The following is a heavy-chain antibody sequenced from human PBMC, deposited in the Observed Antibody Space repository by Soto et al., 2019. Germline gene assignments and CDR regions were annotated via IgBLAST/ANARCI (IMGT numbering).Heavy chain of an antibody. CDR2: IIPIFGTA. J-gene: IGHJ5*02. Sequence: SVKVSRKASGGTFSSYAISWVRQAPGQGLEWMGGIIPIFGTANYAQKFQGRVTITADESTSTAYMELSSLRSEDTAVYYCARDIPPYNWFDPWGQGTLVTVSS. V-gene: IGHV1-69*13. CDR1: GGTFSSYA. CDR3: ARDIPPYNWFDP.